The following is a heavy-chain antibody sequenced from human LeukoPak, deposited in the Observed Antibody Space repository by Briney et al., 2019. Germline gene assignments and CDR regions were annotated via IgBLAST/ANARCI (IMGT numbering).Heavy chain of an antibody. Sequence: SETLSLTCAVYGGSFSGYYWSWIRQPPGKGLEWIGYIYHSGSTYYNPSLKSRVTISVDRSKNQFSLKLSSVTAADTAVYYCARGPRFGVVSFVWFDPWGQGALVTVSS. J-gene: IGHJ5*02. D-gene: IGHD3-3*01. CDR2: IYHSGST. V-gene: IGHV4-34*01. CDR3: ARGPRFGVVSFVWFDP. CDR1: GGSFSGYY.